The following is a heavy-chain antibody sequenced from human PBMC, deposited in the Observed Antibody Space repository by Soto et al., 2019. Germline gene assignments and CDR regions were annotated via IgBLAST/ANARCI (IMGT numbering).Heavy chain of an antibody. CDR2: ISDDGSTQ. J-gene: IGHJ6*02. CDR1: GFPFISYG. Sequence: QVQLVESGGGVVQPARSLRLSCAASGFPFISYGLHWVRQAQGKVLEWVAVISDDGSTQYYVDSVKGRFTISRDNSKNTLYLQMNSLRVEDTALYYCAKDRQGMDVWGQGTTVIVSS. V-gene: IGHV3-30*18. CDR3: AKDRQGMDV.